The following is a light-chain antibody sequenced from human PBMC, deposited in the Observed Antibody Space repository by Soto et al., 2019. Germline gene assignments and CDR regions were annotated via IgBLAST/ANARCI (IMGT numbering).Light chain of an antibody. V-gene: IGLV2-8*01. CDR1: SSDVGGYNY. CDR2: EVN. Sequence: SVLTQPASASVSPRQSVAISCTGTSSDVGGYNYVSWYQQHPGKAPKLMIYEVNKRPSGVPDRFSGSKSGNTASLTVSGLQAEDEADYYCSSYAGSSNVFGTGTKVNV. CDR3: SSYAGSSNV. J-gene: IGLJ1*01.